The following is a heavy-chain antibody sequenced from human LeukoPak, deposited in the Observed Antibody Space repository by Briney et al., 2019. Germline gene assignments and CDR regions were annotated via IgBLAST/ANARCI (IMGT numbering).Heavy chain of an antibody. J-gene: IGHJ4*02. CDR3: ALGDPSSS. CDR2: VYSGGST. CDR1: GFTVSANY. D-gene: IGHD6-13*01. Sequence: GGSLRLSCAASGFTVSANYMTWVRQAPGKGLEWVSVVYSGGSTYYADSVKGRFTISRDSSKNTLYLQMNSRRAEDTAVYYCALGDPSSSWGQGTLVTVSS. V-gene: IGHV3-66*01.